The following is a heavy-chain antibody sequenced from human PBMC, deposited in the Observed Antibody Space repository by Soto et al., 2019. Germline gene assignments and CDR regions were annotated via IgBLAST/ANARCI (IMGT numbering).Heavy chain of an antibody. Sequence: PSATLSLTCAVYGGSFSGYYWSWIRQPPGKGLEWIGEINHSGSTNYNPSLKSRVTISVDTSKNQFSLKLSSVTAADTAVYYCARVRARVRVLQSKSGDHAFDIWGQGTMVTVSS. J-gene: IGHJ3*02. CDR3: ARVRARVRVLQSKSGDHAFDI. V-gene: IGHV4-34*01. CDR2: INHSGST. CDR1: GGSFSGYY. D-gene: IGHD3-10*01.